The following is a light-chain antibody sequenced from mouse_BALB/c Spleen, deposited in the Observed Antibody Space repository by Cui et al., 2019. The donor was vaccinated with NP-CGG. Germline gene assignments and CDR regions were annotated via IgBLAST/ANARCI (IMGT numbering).Light chain of an antibody. CDR3: ALWYSNHWV. CDR1: TGAGTTNNY. J-gene: IGLJ1*01. CDR2: GTN. Sequence: AAVTNESALTTSPGETVTLTCRSSTGAGTTNNYANWVQEKPDHLFTGLIGGTNNRAPGVPARFSGSLIGDKAALTITGAQTEDEAIYFCALWYSNHWVFGGGTKLTVL. V-gene: IGLV1*01.